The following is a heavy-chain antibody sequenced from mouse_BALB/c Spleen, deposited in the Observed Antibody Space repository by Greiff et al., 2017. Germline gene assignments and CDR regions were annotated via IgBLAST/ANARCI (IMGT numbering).Heavy chain of an antibody. J-gene: IGHJ3*01. V-gene: IGHV1S81*02. D-gene: IGHD2-3*01. Sequence: QVQLQQPGAELVKPGASVKLSCTASGYTFTSYWMHWVKPRPGQGLEWIGEINPSNGRTNYNEKFKSKATLTVDKSSSTAYMQLSSLTSEDSAVYDCARSGIYDGYYWFAYWGQGTLVTVSA. CDR2: INPSNGRT. CDR1: GYTFTSYW. CDR3: ARSGIYDGYYWFAY.